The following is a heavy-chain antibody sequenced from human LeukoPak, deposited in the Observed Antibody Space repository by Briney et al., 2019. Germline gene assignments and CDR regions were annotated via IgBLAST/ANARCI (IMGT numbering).Heavy chain of an antibody. D-gene: IGHD2-21*01. CDR2: IRSDGRST. CDR3: ARGSLASHDY. V-gene: IGHV3-74*01. J-gene: IGHJ4*02. Sequence: GGSLRLSCAASGFTFSYHWMRWVRQAPGKGLVWVSRIRSDGRSTTYADSVRGRFTISRDNSKNTMYLQMSNLRVEDTAIYYCARGSLASHDYWGQGTLVTVSS. CDR1: GFTFSYHW.